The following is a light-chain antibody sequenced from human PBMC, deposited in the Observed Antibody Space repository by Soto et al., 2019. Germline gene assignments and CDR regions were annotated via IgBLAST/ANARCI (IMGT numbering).Light chain of an antibody. V-gene: IGKV1-39*01. CDR2: AAS. J-gene: IGKJ4*01. CDR3: QQSYSTPLT. Sequence: DIQMTQSPSSLSASVGDRVTITCRASQSISSYLNWYQQKPGKAPELLIYAASSLQSGVPSRFSGSGSGTDFTLTISSLQPEDCATYYCQQSYSTPLTFGGGTKVDIK. CDR1: QSISSY.